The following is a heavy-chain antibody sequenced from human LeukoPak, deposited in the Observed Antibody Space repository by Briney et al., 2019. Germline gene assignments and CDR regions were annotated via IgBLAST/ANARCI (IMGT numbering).Heavy chain of an antibody. J-gene: IGHJ4*02. V-gene: IGHV4-59*01. D-gene: IGHD4-17*01. CDR3: ARARGMDDYGDYRII. CDR1: DGSISGYY. CDR2: IHYSGTT. Sequence: SSETLSLTCTVSDGSISGYYWSWIRQPPGKGLEWIGYIHYSGTTNYNPSLKSRVTISVDTSKSQLSLKLSSVTAADTAVYYCARARGMDDYGDYRIIWGQGTLVTVSS.